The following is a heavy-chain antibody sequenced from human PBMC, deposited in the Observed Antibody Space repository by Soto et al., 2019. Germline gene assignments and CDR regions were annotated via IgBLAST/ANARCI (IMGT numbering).Heavy chain of an antibody. Sequence: GASVKVSCKAAGGTFSSYAISWGRQAPGQGLEWMGGIIPIFGTANYAQKFQGRVTITADESTSTAYMELSSLRSEDTAVYYCASDYGGKGYFDYWGQGTLVTVSS. CDR1: GGTFSSYA. CDR3: ASDYGGKGYFDY. V-gene: IGHV1-69*13. J-gene: IGHJ4*02. CDR2: IIPIFGTA. D-gene: IGHD4-17*01.